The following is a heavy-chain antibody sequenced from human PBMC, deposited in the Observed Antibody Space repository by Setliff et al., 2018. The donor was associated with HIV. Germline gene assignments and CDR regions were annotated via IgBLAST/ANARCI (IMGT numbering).Heavy chain of an antibody. V-gene: IGHV3-23*01. CDR1: GLTFSSYA. J-gene: IGHJ4*02. D-gene: IGHD4-4*01. Sequence: PGGSLRLSCAASGLTFSSYAMSWVRQAPGKGLEWVSSISGSGGSPYYADSVKGRFTIPRDNSNNTVYLQMNSLRAEDTAMYYCAKTQTVITVYGPFDSWGQGTPVTVSS. CDR3: AKTQTVITVYGPFDS. CDR2: ISGSGGSP.